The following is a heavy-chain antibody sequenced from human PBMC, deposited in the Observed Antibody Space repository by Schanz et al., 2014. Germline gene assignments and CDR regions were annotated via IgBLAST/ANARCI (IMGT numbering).Heavy chain of an antibody. CDR1: GFIFSNYG. D-gene: IGHD6-19*01. Sequence: QVQLVESGGGVVQPGGSLRLSCAASGFIFSNYGIHWFRQPAGKGLEWVAVIWNNGVTKYYADSVRGRFTISRDRFQNTLYLRMSSLRAEDTAIYYCAKLSSSGRLAGYFDYWGQGALVTVAS. CDR3: AKLSSSGRLAGYFDY. V-gene: IGHV3-33*03. CDR2: IWNNGVTK. J-gene: IGHJ4*02.